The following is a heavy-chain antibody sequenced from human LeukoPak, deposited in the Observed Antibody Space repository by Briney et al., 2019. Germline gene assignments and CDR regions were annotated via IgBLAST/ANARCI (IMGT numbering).Heavy chain of an antibody. Sequence: GGSLRLSCAASGFTFSTYWMHWVRQAPGKGLLWVSRIKSDGSTNYADSVKGRFTISRDNAKNTVSLQMNSLRPEDTGVYYCARAPSEIGGYYPEYFRHWGQGTLVTVSS. CDR2: IKSDGST. CDR3: ARAPSEIGGYYPEYFRH. J-gene: IGHJ1*01. V-gene: IGHV3-74*01. D-gene: IGHD3-22*01. CDR1: GFTFSTYW.